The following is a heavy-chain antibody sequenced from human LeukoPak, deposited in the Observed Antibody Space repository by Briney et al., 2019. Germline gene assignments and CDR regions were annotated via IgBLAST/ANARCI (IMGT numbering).Heavy chain of an antibody. Sequence: GGSLRLSCAASGFTFSSYSMNWVRQAPGKGLEWVSSISSSSSYIYYADSVKGRFTISRDNAKNSLYLQMNSLRAEDTAVYYCVRDSYYYDSSGKTGYYMDVWGKGTTVTVSS. D-gene: IGHD3-22*01. CDR1: GFTFSSYS. CDR3: VRDSYYYDSSGKTGYYMDV. V-gene: IGHV3-21*01. J-gene: IGHJ6*03. CDR2: ISSSSSYI.